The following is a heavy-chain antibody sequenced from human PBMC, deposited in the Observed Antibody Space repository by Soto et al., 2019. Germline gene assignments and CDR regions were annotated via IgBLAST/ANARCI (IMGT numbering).Heavy chain of an antibody. CDR1: EFTIRSYA. CDR3: AKTTVPYYYYYMDV. Sequence: GGPMRHSYTASEFTIRSYAMSWVRQTPGKGLEWVSAISGSGGSTYYADSVKGRFTISRDNSKNTLYLQMNSLRAEDTAVYYCAKTTVPYYYYYMDVWGKGTTVTVSS. CDR2: ISGSGGST. D-gene: IGHD4-4*01. V-gene: IGHV3-23*01. J-gene: IGHJ6*03.